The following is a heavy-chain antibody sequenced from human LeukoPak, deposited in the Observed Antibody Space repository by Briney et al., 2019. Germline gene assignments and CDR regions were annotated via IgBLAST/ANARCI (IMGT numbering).Heavy chain of an antibody. V-gene: IGHV3-30-3*01. CDR1: GGSISGSSYY. Sequence: PSETLSLTCTVSGGSISGSSYYWGWIRQPPGKGLEWVAVISYDGSNKYYADSVKGRFTISRDNSKNTLYLQMNSLRAEDTAVYYCARDPQMTPFDYWGQGTLVTVSS. J-gene: IGHJ4*02. CDR2: ISYDGSNK. CDR3: ARDPQMTPFDY.